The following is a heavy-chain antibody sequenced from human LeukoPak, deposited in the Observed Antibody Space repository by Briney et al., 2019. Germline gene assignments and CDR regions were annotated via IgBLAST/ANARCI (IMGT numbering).Heavy chain of an antibody. D-gene: IGHD1-14*01. Sequence: GWSLRLSCASSVLTFSNALMSGVRQPPGRGVEGVGRIKSKTDAGTTEYAASVNNTFTISRDESKNTLYLQTNSLKTEDTAVYYCTTFTVSDAWGKGTLVTVSS. V-gene: IGHV3-15*01. CDR3: TTFTVSDA. CDR2: IKSKTDAGTT. J-gene: IGHJ5*02. CDR1: VLTFSNAL.